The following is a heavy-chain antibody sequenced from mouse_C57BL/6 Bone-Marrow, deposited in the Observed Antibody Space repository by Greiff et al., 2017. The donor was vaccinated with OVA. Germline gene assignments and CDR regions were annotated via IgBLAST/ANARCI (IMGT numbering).Heavy chain of an antibody. D-gene: IGHD1-1*01. Sequence: VQLQQPGTELVKPGASVKLSCKASGYTFTSYWMHRVKQRPGQGLEWIGNINPSNGGTNYNEKFKSKATLTVDKSSSTAYMQLSSLTSEDSAVYYCARETFYYYGSSSSWFAYWGQGTLVTVSA. CDR3: ARETFYYYGSSSSWFAY. V-gene: IGHV1-53*01. CDR1: GYTFTSYW. CDR2: INPSNGGT. J-gene: IGHJ3*01.